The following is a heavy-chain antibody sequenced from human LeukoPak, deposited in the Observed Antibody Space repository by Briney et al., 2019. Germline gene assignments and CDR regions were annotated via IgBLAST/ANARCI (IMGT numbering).Heavy chain of an antibody. V-gene: IGHV4-39*07. Sequence: SETLSLTCTVSGDSMSSTSDYWGWIRQPPGKGLEWIASISNSGTTYYNPSVKSPATISVDTSKRQFSLRLSSVTAADTAIYYCARDRWGGTSYGYFDYWGQGTLVTVSS. CDR2: ISNSGTT. D-gene: IGHD3-10*01. J-gene: IGHJ4*02. CDR1: GDSMSSTSDY. CDR3: ARDRWGGTSYGYFDY.